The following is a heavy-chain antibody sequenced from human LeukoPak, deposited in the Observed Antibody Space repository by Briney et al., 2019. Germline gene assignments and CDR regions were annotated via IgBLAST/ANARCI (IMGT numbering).Heavy chain of an antibody. CDR2: INHSGST. D-gene: IGHD4-17*01. CDR3: ARARATVADY. J-gene: IGHJ4*02. CDR1: GGSFSGYY. V-gene: IGHV4-34*01. Sequence: SETLSLTCAVYGGSFSGYYWSWIRQPPGKGLEWIGEINHSGSTNYNPSLKSRVTISVDTSKNQFSLKLSSVTAADTAVYYCARARATVADYWGQGTLVTVSS.